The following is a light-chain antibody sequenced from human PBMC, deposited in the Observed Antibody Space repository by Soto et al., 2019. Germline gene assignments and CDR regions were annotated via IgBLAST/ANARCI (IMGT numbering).Light chain of an antibody. CDR2: SIN. Sequence: QSVLTQPPSASATPGQTVTISSSGRYSNIGSNFVSWYQRLPGTAPKLLIYSINQRPSGVPDRFSGSKSGTSASLTISGLQSEDEADYFCSSWDDSLDGPVFGGGTKLTVL. J-gene: IGLJ3*02. CDR1: YSNIGSNF. CDR3: SSWDDSLDGPV. V-gene: IGLV1-44*01.